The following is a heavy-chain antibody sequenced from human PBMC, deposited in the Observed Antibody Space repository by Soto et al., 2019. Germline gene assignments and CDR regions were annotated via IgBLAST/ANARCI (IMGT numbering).Heavy chain of an antibody. Sequence: QVQLVQSGDEVRKPGSSVKVSCKASGYIFVNYGIAWVRQAPGQGLEWMGWISPYSGNTHYARKVKGRHTMTTDTSTSTAYMDLGSLTSDDTAVYYCAMVDKYVTPTPQDVWGQGTTVTVSS. J-gene: IGHJ6*02. V-gene: IGHV1-18*01. D-gene: IGHD5-12*01. CDR3: AMVDKYVTPTPQDV. CDR2: ISPYSGNT. CDR1: GYIFVNYG.